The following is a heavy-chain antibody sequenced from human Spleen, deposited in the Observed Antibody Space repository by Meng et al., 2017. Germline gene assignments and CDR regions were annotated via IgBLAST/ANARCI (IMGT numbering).Heavy chain of an antibody. D-gene: IGHD2-15*01. CDR3: ATDRGGAPFDY. CDR1: GFTFSGYP. V-gene: IGHV3-23*01. CDR2: IGSAGDTA. J-gene: IGHJ4*02. Sequence: QLLESGGDLVQRGESLRLSCVASGFTFSGYPMSWVRQAPGKGLEWVSTIGSAGDTAYYADSVKGRFTISRDNSKNTLYLQMDSLRVEDTAVYYCATDRGGAPFDYWGQGTLVTVSS.